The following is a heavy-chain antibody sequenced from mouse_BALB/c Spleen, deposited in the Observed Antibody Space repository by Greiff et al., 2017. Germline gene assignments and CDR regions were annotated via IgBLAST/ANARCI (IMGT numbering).Heavy chain of an antibody. CDR2: IWAGGST. CDR3: ARDPTPRKNDGYSWFAY. J-gene: IGHJ3*01. V-gene: IGHV2-9*02. D-gene: IGHD2-3*01. CDR1: GFSLTSYG. Sequence: VQLVESGPGLVAPSQSLSITCTVSGFSLTSYGVHWVRQPPGKGLEWLGVIWAGGSTNYNSALMSRLSISKDNSKSQVFLKMNSLQTDDTAMYYWARDPTPRKNDGYSWFAYWGQGTLGTVSA.